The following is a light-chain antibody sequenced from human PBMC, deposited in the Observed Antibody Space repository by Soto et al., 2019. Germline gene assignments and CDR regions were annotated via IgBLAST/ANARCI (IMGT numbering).Light chain of an antibody. Sequence: QSALTHPASVSGPPGQSITISSTETTSDVGGYNYVSWYQQHPGKAPKLMIYDVSNRPSGVSNRFSGSKSGNTASLTISGLQAEDEADYYCSSYTSSSTLYVFGTGTKLTV. CDR1: TSDVGGYNY. CDR3: SSYTSSSTLYV. CDR2: DVS. V-gene: IGLV2-14*01. J-gene: IGLJ1*01.